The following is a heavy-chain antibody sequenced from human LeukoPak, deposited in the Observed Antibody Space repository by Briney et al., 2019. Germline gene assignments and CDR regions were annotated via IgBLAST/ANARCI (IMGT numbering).Heavy chain of an antibody. J-gene: IGHJ4*02. V-gene: IGHV3-21*01. D-gene: IGHD7-27*01. CDR3: ARGAGAPGVFAY. CDR1: GFTFSSYS. CDR2: ISSSSSYI. Sequence: SGGSLRLSCAASGFTFSSYSMNWVRQAPGKGLEWVSSISSSSSYIYYADSVKGRFTISRDNAKNSLYLQMNSLRAEDTAVYYWARGAGAPGVFAYGGQGPRVPVPS.